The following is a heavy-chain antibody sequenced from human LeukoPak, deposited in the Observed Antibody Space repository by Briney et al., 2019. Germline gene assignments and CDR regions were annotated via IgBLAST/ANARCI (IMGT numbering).Heavy chain of an antibody. CDR3: AKDRASDSGGFQVFDY. D-gene: IGHD1-26*01. J-gene: IGHJ4*02. CDR1: GFTFDDYA. V-gene: IGHV3-9*01. CDR2: ISWNSGSI. Sequence: GGSLRLSCAASGFTFDDYAMHWVRQAPGKGLEWVSGISWNSGSIGYADSVKGRFTISRDNAKNSLYLQMNSLRAEDTALYYCAKDRASDSGGFQVFDYWGQGTLVTVSS.